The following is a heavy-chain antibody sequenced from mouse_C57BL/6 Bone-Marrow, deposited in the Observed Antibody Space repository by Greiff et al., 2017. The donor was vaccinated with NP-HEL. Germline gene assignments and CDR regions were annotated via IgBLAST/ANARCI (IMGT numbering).Heavy chain of an antibody. CDR3: ARWGLYGNYVDY. J-gene: IGHJ2*01. D-gene: IGHD2-1*01. Sequence: QVQLKQSGAELVKPGASVKISCKASGYAFSSYWMNWVKQRPGKGLEWIGQIYPGDGDTNYNGKFKGKATLTADKSSSTAYMQLSSLTSEDSAVYFCARWGLYGNYVDYWGQGTTLTVSS. V-gene: IGHV1-80*01. CDR2: IYPGDGDT. CDR1: GYAFSSYW.